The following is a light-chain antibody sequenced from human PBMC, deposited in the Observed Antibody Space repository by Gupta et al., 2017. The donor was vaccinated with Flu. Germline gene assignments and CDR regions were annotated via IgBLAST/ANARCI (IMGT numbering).Light chain of an antibody. J-gene: IGKJ2*03. CDR3: QHDNNWPLS. CDR2: GAS. V-gene: IGKV3-15*01. CDR1: QSVSSN. Sequence: EIVMTQSPATLSVSPGERATLSCRASQSVSSNLAWYQQKPGQAPRLLIYGASTRATGIPARFSGSGSGTEFTLTISSLQSEDFAVYYCQHDNNWPLSFGQGTKLEIK.